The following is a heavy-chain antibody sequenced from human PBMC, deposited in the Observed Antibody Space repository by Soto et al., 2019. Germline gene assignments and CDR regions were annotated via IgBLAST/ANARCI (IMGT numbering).Heavy chain of an antibody. D-gene: IGHD2-2*01. Sequence: GGSLRLSCAASGFTFSSYSMNWVRQAPEKGLEWVSYISSSSSTIYYADSVKGRFTISRDNAKNSLYLQMNSLRAEDTAVYYCPKDRGYESSTAHYYGMDVWGQGTTVTVSS. CDR1: GFTFSSYS. V-gene: IGHV3-48*01. J-gene: IGHJ6*02. CDR3: PKDRGYESSTAHYYGMDV. CDR2: ISSSSSTI.